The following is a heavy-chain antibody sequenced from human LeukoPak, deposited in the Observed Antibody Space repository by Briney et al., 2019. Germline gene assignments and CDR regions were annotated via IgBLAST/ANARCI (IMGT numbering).Heavy chain of an antibody. CDR1: GGSIYSSNW. Sequence: YPSETLSLTCSVSGGSIYSSNWWSWVRQPPGKGLEWIGETSQSGSTHYDPSLTGRVTISVDKSNNQFSLTLNSATAADTAVYFCATHMTVSGTRGFDNWGQGTLVTVSS. J-gene: IGHJ4*02. CDR3: ATHMTVSGTRGFDN. D-gene: IGHD6-19*01. CDR2: TSQSGST. V-gene: IGHV4-4*02.